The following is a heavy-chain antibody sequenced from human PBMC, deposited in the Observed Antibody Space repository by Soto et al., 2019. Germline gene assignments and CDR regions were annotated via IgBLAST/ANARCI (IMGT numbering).Heavy chain of an antibody. CDR3: ARVKRSTSRFDP. CDR1: GDSVSSGSFY. J-gene: IGHJ5*02. Sequence: QVQLQESGPGLVKPSETLSLTCTVSGDSVSSGSFYWSWIRQPPGKGLEWIGYVYYSGSTSYNPSLKSRVTISRDTSKNQFSVDLNSVTPADTAVYYCARVKRSTSRFDPWGQGTRVTVSS. V-gene: IGHV4-61*01. CDR2: VYYSGST. D-gene: IGHD1-26*01.